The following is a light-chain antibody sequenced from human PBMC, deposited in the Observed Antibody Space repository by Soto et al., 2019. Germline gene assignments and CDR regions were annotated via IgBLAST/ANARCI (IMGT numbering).Light chain of an antibody. CDR1: SSDVGRYNY. CDR3: SSYTNRDTLV. Sequence: QSVPTQPASVSGSLGQSITISCTGTSSDVGRYNYVSWYQQHPGEVPKLMFYDVTHRPSGVSDRFSASKSGNTASLTISGLQAEDEADYYCSSYTNRDTLVFGGGTKVTVL. J-gene: IGLJ2*01. CDR2: DVT. V-gene: IGLV2-14*03.